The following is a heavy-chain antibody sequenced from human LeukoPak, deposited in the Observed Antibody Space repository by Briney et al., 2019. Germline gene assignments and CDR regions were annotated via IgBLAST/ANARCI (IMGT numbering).Heavy chain of an antibody. J-gene: IGHJ4*02. CDR3: ATDGLRYWMDRVFDY. Sequence: GGSLRLSCAASGFTFSSHWMHWVRQAPGKGLVWVSRINSDGSSTSYADSVKGRFTISRDNAKNTLYLQMNSLRAEDTAVYYCATDGLRYWMDRVFDYWGQGTLVTVSS. CDR2: INSDGSST. V-gene: IGHV3-74*01. D-gene: IGHD3-9*01. CDR1: GFTFSSHW.